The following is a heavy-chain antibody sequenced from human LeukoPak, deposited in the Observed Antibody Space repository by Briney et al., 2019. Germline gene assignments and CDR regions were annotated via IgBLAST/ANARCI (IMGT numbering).Heavy chain of an antibody. CDR3: ARDLLYSGSYSWYFDL. CDR2: VWTDGERK. D-gene: IGHD1-26*01. Sequence: PGRSLRLSCAASGSTSGSYGFHWVRQAPGKGLEWVAVVWTDGERKYYADSVKGRFTVSGDNSKNTLYLQMDSLRAEDTAVYYCARDLLYSGSYSWYFDLWGRGTLVTVSS. J-gene: IGHJ2*01. V-gene: IGHV3-33*01. CDR1: GSTSGSYG.